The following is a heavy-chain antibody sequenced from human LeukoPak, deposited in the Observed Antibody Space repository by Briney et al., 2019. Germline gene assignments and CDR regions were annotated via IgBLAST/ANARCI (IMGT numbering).Heavy chain of an antibody. J-gene: IGHJ3*02. CDR2: IKQDGGES. V-gene: IGHV3-7*01. CDR3: MRGVRGATQFDAFDI. CDR1: GVTFSDCW. D-gene: IGHD3-10*01. Sequence: AGGSLRLSCAASGVTFSDCWMNWVRQTPGKGLEWLANIKQDGGESYYLDSVKGRFIISRDNAKNSVYLQMNSLRAEDTAVYYCMRGVRGATQFDAFDIWGQGTTVTVSS.